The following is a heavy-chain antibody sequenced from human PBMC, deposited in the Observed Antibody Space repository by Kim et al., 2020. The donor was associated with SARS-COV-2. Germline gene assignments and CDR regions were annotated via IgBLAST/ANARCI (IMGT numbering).Heavy chain of an antibody. D-gene: IGHD3-10*01. Sequence: GGSLRLSCAASGFTSSDHYMDWVRQAPGKGLEWVGRSKNEADNYRTQYAASVKGRFTILRSYTKNSVYLQMDSLRAEDTAVYYCAREAVRFGEFSTHYYYGLDVWGQGTTVTVSS. CDR2: SKNEADNYRT. J-gene: IGHJ6*02. CDR3: AREAVRFGEFSTHYYYGLDV. V-gene: IGHV3-72*01. CDR1: GFTSSDHY.